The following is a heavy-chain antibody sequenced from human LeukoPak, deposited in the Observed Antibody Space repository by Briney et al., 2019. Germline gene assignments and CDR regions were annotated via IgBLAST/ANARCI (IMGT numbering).Heavy chain of an antibody. J-gene: IGHJ3*02. CDR3: ATYWRHFDWLLSDI. CDR1: GFTFGDYW. D-gene: IGHD3-9*01. Sequence: GGSLRLSCEASGFTFGDYWMTWLRQAPGKGLVGGANIKQDGSENHYVDSVKGRFTISRDNAKNSLYLQMNSLRAEDTAVYYCATYWRHFDWLLSDIWGLGTMVTVSS. V-gene: IGHV3-7*05. CDR2: IKQDGSEN.